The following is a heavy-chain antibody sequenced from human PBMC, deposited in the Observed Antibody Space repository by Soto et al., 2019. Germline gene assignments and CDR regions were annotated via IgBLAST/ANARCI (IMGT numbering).Heavy chain of an antibody. CDR1: GGSISSGGYF. V-gene: IGHV4-30-2*01. CDR3: ARGDAGYYGMDV. J-gene: IGHJ6*02. CDR2: SFHSGTT. Sequence: SETLSLTCAVSGGSISSGGYFWSWVRQPPGKGLEWIGYSFHSGTTSYNPPLKSRVIISVDRSKNQFSLKLSSVTTADTAVYYCARGDAGYYGMDVWGQGTTVTVSS.